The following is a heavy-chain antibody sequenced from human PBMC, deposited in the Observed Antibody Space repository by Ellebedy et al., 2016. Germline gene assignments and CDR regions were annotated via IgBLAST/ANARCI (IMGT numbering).Heavy chain of an antibody. CDR1: GFTFSDYY. CDR2: IYSGGST. J-gene: IGHJ4*02. V-gene: IGHV3-66*01. CDR3: ARSHYDFWSGYLDY. D-gene: IGHD3-3*01. Sequence: GESLKISCAASGFTFSDYYMSWVRQAPGKGLEWVSVIYSGGSTYYADSVKGRFTISRDNSKNTLYLQMNSLRAEDTAVYYCARSHYDFWSGYLDYWGQGTLVTVSS.